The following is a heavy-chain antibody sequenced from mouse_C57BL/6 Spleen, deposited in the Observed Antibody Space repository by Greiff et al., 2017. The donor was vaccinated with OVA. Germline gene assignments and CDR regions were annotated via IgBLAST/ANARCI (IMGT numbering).Heavy chain of an antibody. CDR2: INPNNGGT. V-gene: IGHV1-22*01. CDR3: ARGTTVVEWYFDV. Sequence: VQLQQSGPELVKPGASVKMSCKASGYTFTDYNMHWVKQSHGKSLEWIGYINPNNGGTSYNQKFKGKATLTVNKSSSTAYMELRSLTSEDSAVYYCARGTTVVEWYFDVWGTGTTVTVSS. CDR1: GYTFTDYN. J-gene: IGHJ1*03. D-gene: IGHD1-1*01.